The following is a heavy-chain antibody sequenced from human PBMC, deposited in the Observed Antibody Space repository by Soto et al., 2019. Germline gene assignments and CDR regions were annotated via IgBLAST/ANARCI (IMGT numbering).Heavy chain of an antibody. CDR3: ASRNYHSSGLEY. J-gene: IGHJ4*02. V-gene: IGHV3-30-3*01. CDR1: GFTLSNYA. CDR2: TSYDGSNT. D-gene: IGHD3-22*01. Sequence: VQLVESGGGVVQPGRSLRLSCAASGFTLSNYAMYWVRQAPGKGLEWVAVTSYDGSNTYYADSVKGRFTISRDNSKNTLYLQMNSLRAEDTAVYYCASRNYHSSGLEYWGQGTPVTVSS.